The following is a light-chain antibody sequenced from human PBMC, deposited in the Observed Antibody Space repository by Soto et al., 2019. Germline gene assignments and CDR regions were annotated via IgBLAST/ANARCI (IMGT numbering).Light chain of an antibody. V-gene: IGKV3-15*01. Sequence: EIVMPQSPATLSVSPGEGSPLSGRASQSVRTKLAWYQQKAGQAPRLLIYGASTRASGVSDRFSGSGSGTEYTLTIRRLQSEDLAVYYCQQYDTWPSITVGKGTRLEIK. J-gene: IGKJ5*01. CDR1: QSVRTK. CDR3: QQYDTWPSIT. CDR2: GAS.